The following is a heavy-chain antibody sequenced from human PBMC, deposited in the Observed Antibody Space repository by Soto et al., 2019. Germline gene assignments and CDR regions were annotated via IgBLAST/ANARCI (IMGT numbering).Heavy chain of an antibody. V-gene: IGHV1-3*01. D-gene: IGHD4-17*01. CDR2: INAGNGNT. J-gene: IGHJ4*02. Sequence: AASVMVSCKASGYTFTSYAMHWVRQAPGQRLEWMGWINAGNGNTKYSQKFQGRVTITRDTSASTAYMELSSLRSEDTAVYYCARSSPPVTVDYWGQGTLVTVSS. CDR1: GYTFTSYA. CDR3: ARSSPPVTVDY.